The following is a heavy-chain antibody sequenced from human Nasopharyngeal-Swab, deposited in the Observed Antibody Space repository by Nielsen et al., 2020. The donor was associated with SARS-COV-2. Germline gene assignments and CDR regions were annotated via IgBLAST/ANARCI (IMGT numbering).Heavy chain of an antibody. V-gene: IGHV3-33*05. J-gene: IGHJ4*02. D-gene: IGHD2-21*01. Sequence: WIRQPPGKGLEWVAFIAHDASNEYYGDSVKVRFTISRDNAKNSLYLQMNSLRAEDTAVYYCAREMGEFDYWGQGTLVTVSS. CDR3: AREMGEFDY. CDR2: IAHDASNE.